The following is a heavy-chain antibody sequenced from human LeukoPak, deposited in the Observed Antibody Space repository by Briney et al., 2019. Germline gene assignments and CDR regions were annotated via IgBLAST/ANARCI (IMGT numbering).Heavy chain of an antibody. Sequence: GGSLRPSCAASGFTVSSNYMSWVGQAPGKGPEWVSIIYSGGSTYYADSVKGRFTISRDNSKNTLYLQMNNLKAEDTAVYYCAREGIVGASPFDYWGQGTLVTVSS. CDR1: GFTVSSNY. J-gene: IGHJ4*02. CDR3: AREGIVGASPFDY. CDR2: IYSGGST. V-gene: IGHV3-53*01. D-gene: IGHD1-26*01.